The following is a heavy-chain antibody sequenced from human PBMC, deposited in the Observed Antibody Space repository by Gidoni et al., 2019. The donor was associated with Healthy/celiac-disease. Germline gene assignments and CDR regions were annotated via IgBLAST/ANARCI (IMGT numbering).Heavy chain of an antibody. D-gene: IGHD2-2*01. CDR1: GGTSSSYA. J-gene: IGHJ4*02. CDR2: IIPIFGTA. Sequence: QVQLVQSGAEVKKPGSSVKVSCKASGGTSSSYASSWVRQAPAQGLEWMGGIIPIFGTANYAQKFQGRVTITADESTSTAYMELSSLRSEDTAVYYCARGYCSSTSCSRFYFDYWGQGTLVTVSS. CDR3: ARGYCSSTSCSRFYFDY. V-gene: IGHV1-69*01.